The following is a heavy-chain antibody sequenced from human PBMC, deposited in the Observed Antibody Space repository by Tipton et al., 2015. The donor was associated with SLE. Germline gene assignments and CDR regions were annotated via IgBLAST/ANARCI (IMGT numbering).Heavy chain of an antibody. V-gene: IGHV4-39*07. D-gene: IGHD3-10*01. Sequence: TLSLTCTVSGGSISSYSWGRIRQPPGKGLEWIGSINYSGTTSYNPSLRSRVTISVDTSKNQFSLKLSSVTAADTAVYYCTRHDYFASGRVYWGQGTLVTVSS. CDR3: TRHDYFASGRVY. J-gene: IGHJ4*02. CDR1: GGSISSYS. CDR2: INYSGTT.